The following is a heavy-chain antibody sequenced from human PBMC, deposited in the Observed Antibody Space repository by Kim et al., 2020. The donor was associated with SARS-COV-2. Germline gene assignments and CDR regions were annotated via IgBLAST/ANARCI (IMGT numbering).Heavy chain of an antibody. Sequence: ASVKVSCKASGYTFTSYYMHWVRQAPGQGLEWMGIINPSGGSTSYAQKFQGRVTMTRDTSTSTVYMELSSLRSEDTAVYYCARDGGPPYCGGDCYPNFDYWGQGTLVTVSS. V-gene: IGHV1-46*01. CDR1: GYTFTSYY. CDR3: ARDGGPPYCGGDCYPNFDY. D-gene: IGHD2-21*01. J-gene: IGHJ4*02. CDR2: INPSGGST.